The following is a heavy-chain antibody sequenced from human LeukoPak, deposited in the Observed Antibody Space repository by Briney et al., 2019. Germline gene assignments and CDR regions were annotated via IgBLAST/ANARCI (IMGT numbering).Heavy chain of an antibody. CDR3: ARAGTSRGNYYMDV. D-gene: IGHD6-13*01. J-gene: IGHJ6*03. CDR1: GGSISSYY. Sequence: PSETLSLTCTVSGGSISSYYWSWVRQPAGKGLEWIGRIYTSGSTNYNPSLKSRVTMSVDTSKNQFSLKLSSVTAADTAVYYCARAGTSRGNYYMDVWGKGTTVTVSS. CDR2: IYTSGST. V-gene: IGHV4-4*07.